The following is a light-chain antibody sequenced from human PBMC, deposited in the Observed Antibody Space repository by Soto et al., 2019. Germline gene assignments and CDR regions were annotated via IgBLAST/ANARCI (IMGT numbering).Light chain of an antibody. CDR3: QQDKSYPVT. J-gene: IGKJ4*01. V-gene: IGKV1-5*03. Sequence: DIQMTQSPSTLSASVGDRVTTTCRASQSISSWLAWYQQKPGKAPKLLIYQASTLESGVPSRFSGSGSGTEFALSITSLQPDDFATYYCQQDKSYPVTFGGGTRVEIK. CDR1: QSISSW. CDR2: QAS.